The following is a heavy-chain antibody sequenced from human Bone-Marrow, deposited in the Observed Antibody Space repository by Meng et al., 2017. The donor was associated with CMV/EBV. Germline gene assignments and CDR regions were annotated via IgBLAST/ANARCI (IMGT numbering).Heavy chain of an antibody. V-gene: IGHV3-43D*03. CDR1: GFNCDRYP. CDR3: AKDRQSASSCLDH. Sequence: GESLKISCAASGFNCDRYPMHWVRQAPGKGLEWVSLISWDGDSTYYADSVVGRFTGSRDNSKNSLYLQMESLRPEDTALYYCAKDRQSASSCLDHWGQGTLVTVSS. D-gene: IGHD6-13*01. CDR2: ISWDGDST. J-gene: IGHJ4*02.